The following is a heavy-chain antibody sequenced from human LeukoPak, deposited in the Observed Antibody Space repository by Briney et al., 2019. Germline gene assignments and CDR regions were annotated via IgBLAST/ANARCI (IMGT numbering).Heavy chain of an antibody. CDR3: ATIGYCSGGSCYRLYYYYGMDV. Sequence: AGGSLRLSCAASGFTFSDYYMSWIRQAPGKGLEGVSYISSSSSYTNYADSVKGRFTISRDNAKNSLYLQMNSLRAEDTAVYYCATIGYCSGGSCYRLYYYYGMDVWGKGTTVTVSS. J-gene: IGHJ6*04. CDR1: GFTFSDYY. D-gene: IGHD2-15*01. CDR2: ISSSSSYT. V-gene: IGHV3-11*06.